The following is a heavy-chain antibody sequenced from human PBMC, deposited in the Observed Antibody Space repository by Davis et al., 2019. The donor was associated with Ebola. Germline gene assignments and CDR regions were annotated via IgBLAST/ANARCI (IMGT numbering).Heavy chain of an antibody. CDR2: INPHNGNT. CDR1: GYTFTSYG. CDR3: ARAQFPTTSDH. Sequence: ASVKVSCKASGYTFTSYGITWVRQAPGQGLEWMGWINPHNGNTNYAQNVQGRVIMTTDTSTSTAYMEVGSLRSDDTAVYYCARAQFPTTSDHWGQGTLVTVSS. J-gene: IGHJ4*02. V-gene: IGHV1-18*04. D-gene: IGHD1-1*01.